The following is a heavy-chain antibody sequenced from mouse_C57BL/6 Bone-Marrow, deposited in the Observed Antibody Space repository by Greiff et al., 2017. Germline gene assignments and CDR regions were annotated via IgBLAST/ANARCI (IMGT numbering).Heavy chain of an antibody. J-gene: IGHJ4*01. Sequence: QVQLQQSGPELVKPGASVKLSCKASGYTFTSYDINWVKQRPGQGLEWIGWIYPRDGSTKYNEKFKGKATLTVDTSSSTAYLELHRLTSEDAAVYCCAGYDEGYYYAMDYWGQGTSVTVSS. V-gene: IGHV1-85*01. D-gene: IGHD2-14*01. CDR2: IYPRDGST. CDR1: GYTFTSYD. CDR3: AGYDEGYYYAMDY.